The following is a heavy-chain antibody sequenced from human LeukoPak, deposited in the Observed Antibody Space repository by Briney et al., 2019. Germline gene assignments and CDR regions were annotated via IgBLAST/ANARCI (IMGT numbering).Heavy chain of an antibody. J-gene: IGHJ6*02. CDR2: IRSNAYRGTT. CDR1: GFTPGDHA. Sequence: PGRSLRLSCAASGFTPGDHAMTWVRQAPGKGLEWVAFIRSNAYRGTTEYAPSVKGRFRISRDDSKSVVYLQMNGLKSEDTAVYYCSRGPIQLWMHNGMDVWGQGTTVTVSS. V-gene: IGHV3-49*04. CDR3: SRGPIQLWMHNGMDV. D-gene: IGHD5-24*01.